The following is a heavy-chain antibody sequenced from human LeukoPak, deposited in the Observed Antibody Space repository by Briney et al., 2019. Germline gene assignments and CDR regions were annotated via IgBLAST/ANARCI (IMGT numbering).Heavy chain of an antibody. V-gene: IGHV3-15*01. Sequence: GGSLRLSCAASGFTFSNAWMSWVRQAPGKGLEWVGRIKSKTDGGTTDYAAPVKGRFTISRDDSKNTLYLQMNSLKTEDTAVYYCTTAHIVVVTAIVYYFDYWGQGTLVTVSS. CDR1: GFTFSNAW. J-gene: IGHJ4*02. D-gene: IGHD2-21*02. CDR2: IKSKTDGGTT. CDR3: TTAHIVVVTAIVYYFDY.